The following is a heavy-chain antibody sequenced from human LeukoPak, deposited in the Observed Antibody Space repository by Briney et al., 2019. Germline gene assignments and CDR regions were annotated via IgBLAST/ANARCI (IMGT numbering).Heavy chain of an antibody. CDR3: AQVGATGY. CDR2: IDLHGIST. J-gene: IGHJ4*02. D-gene: IGHD1-26*01. V-gene: IGHV3-74*01. CDR1: GFTFSSYW. Sequence: GGSLRLSCAASGFTFSSYWMHWVRQAPGKGLVWVSRIDLHGISTRYADSVKGRFTISRDNAKNTLYLQMNSLRAEDTAVYYCAQVGATGYWGQGTLVTVSS.